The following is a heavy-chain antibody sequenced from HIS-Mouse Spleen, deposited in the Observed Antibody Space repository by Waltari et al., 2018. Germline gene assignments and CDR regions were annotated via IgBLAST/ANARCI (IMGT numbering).Heavy chain of an antibody. CDR3: AKDRGSQFDY. D-gene: IGHD1-26*01. V-gene: IGHV3-30*18. J-gene: IGHJ4*02. Sequence: QVQLVESGGGVVQPGRSLRLSCAASGFPFSSYGRHWVRQAPGKGLEWVAVISYDGSNKYYADSVKGRFTISRDNSKNTLYLQMNSLRAEDTAVYYCAKDRGSQFDYWGQGTLVTVSS. CDR2: ISYDGSNK. CDR1: GFPFSSYG.